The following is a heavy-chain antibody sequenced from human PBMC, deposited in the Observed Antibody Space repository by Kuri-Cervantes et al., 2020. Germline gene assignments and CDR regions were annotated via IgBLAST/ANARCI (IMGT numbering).Heavy chain of an antibody. CDR2: IWYDGSNK. CDR3: VRAVEGSGPSPPPFQH. D-gene: IGHD3-10*01. V-gene: IGHV3-30*02. Sequence: GGSLRLSCAASGFTFSSYGMHWVRQAPGKGLEWVAFIWYDGSNKYYADSVKGRFTISRDNSKNTLYLQMNSLRAEDTAVYHCVRAVEGSGPSPPPFQHWGQGTLVTVSS. CDR1: GFTFSSYG. J-gene: IGHJ1*01.